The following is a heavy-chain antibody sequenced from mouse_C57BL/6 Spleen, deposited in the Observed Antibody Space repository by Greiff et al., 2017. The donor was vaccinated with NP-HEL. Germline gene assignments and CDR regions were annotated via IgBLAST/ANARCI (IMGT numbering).Heavy chain of an antibody. D-gene: IGHD4-1*01. CDR1: GFSFNTYA. J-gene: IGHJ4*01. CDR2: IRSKSNNYAT. V-gene: IGHV10-1*01. CDR3: VRPHWDGYAMDY. Sequence: EVQLVESGGGLVQPKGSLKLSCAASGFSFNTYAMNWVRQAPGKGLEWVARIRSKSNNYATYYADSVKDRFTISRDDSESMLYLQMNNLKTEDTARYYCVRPHWDGYAMDYWGQGTSVTVSS.